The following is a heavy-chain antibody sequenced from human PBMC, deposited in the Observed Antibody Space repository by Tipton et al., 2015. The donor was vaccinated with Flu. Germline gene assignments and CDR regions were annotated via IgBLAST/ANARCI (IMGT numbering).Heavy chain of an antibody. CDR3: AGEGRGGSDRGWIDP. Sequence: SLRLSCAASGFTFSTYWMTWVRQAPGKGLEWVAVIWYDGSNEYYADSVKGRFTISRDNSINMLYLQMNSLRAEDTAVYYCAGEGRGGSDRGWIDPGGQGALVTVSS. D-gene: IGHD6-25*01. V-gene: IGHV3-33*08. J-gene: IGHJ5*02. CDR2: IWYDGSNE. CDR1: GFTFSTYW.